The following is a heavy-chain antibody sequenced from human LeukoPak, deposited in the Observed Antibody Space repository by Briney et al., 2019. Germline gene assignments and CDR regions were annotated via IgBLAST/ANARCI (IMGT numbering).Heavy chain of an antibody. D-gene: IGHD2-15*01. V-gene: IGHV1-2*06. CDR1: GYTFTGYY. J-gene: IGHJ4*02. Sequence: ASVNVSCKASGYTFTGYYMHWVRQAPGQGLEWMGRINPNSGGTNYAQKFQGRVTMTRDTSISTAYMELSRLRSDDTAVYYCARAYCSGGSCYVFDYWGQGTLVTVSS. CDR3: ARAYCSGGSCYVFDY. CDR2: INPNSGGT.